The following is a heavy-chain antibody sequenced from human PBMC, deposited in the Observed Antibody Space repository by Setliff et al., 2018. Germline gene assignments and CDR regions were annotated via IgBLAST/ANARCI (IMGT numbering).Heavy chain of an antibody. CDR2: FYPEDGET. D-gene: IGHD2-21*02. Sequence: ASVKVSCKVSGYTLTELSMHWVRQAPGKGLEWMGGFYPEDGETIYAQKFQGRVTMNEETSTETAYMELNSLRSEDTAVYYCASHGGNSLIYYWGQGTLVTVSS. CDR1: GYTLTELS. CDR3: ASHGGNSLIYY. V-gene: IGHV1-24*01. J-gene: IGHJ4*02.